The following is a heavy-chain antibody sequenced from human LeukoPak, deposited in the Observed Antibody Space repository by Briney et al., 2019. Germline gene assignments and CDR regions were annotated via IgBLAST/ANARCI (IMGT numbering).Heavy chain of an antibody. CDR3: ASSVRYYDSSGYYQAFDY. D-gene: IGHD3-22*01. CDR1: GYSFTSYW. CDR2: IYPGDSDT. Sequence: GESLKISCKGSGYSFTSYWIGWVRQMPGKGLEWMGIIYPGDSDTRYSPSFQGQVTISADKSISTAYLQWSSLKASDTAMYYCASSVRYYDSSGYYQAFDYWGQGTLVTVSS. J-gene: IGHJ4*02. V-gene: IGHV5-51*01.